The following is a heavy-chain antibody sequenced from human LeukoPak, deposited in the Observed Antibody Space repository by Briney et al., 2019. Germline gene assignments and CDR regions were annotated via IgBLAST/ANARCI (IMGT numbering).Heavy chain of an antibody. D-gene: IGHD1-14*01. CDR3: ARTPGSWQFNK. CDR2: IYTSGGT. Sequence: PSETLSLTCTVSGGSISSYYWSWIRQPPGKGLEWIGRIYTSGGTNNPSLKSRVTISADTSKNQFSLKLTSVTAADTAVYYCARTPGSWQFNKWGQGTLVTVSS. J-gene: IGHJ4*02. V-gene: IGHV4-4*08. CDR1: GGSISSYY.